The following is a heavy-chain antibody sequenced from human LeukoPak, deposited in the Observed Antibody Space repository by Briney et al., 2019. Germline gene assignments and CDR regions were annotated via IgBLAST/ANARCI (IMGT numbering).Heavy chain of an antibody. CDR2: IKSKTDGGTT. CDR3: TTDPYDILTGNDAFDI. CDR1: GFTFSNAW. Sequence: KTGGSLRLSCAASGFTFSNAWMSWVRQAPGKGLEWVGRIKSKTDGGTTDYAAPVKGRLTISRDDSKNTLYLQMNSLKTEDTAVYYCTTDPYDILTGNDAFDIWGQGTMVTVSS. J-gene: IGHJ3*02. V-gene: IGHV3-15*01. D-gene: IGHD3-9*01.